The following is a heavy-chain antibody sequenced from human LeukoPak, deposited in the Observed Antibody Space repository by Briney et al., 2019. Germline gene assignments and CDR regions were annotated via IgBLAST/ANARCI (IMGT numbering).Heavy chain of an antibody. D-gene: IGHD2-15*01. J-gene: IGHJ5*02. CDR2: INSDGSST. Sequence: GGSLRLSCAASGFTFSSYWMHWVRQAPGKGLVWVSRINSDGSSTSYADSVKGRFTISRDNAKNTLYLQMNSLRAEDTAVYYCARDGQDIVVVVAATPCGWFDPWGQGTLVTVSP. V-gene: IGHV3-74*01. CDR3: ARDGQDIVVVVAATPCGWFDP. CDR1: GFTFSSYW.